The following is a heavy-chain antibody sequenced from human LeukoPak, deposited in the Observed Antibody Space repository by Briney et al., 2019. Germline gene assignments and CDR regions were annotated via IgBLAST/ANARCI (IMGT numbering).Heavy chain of an antibody. CDR1: GFPFGSYA. J-gene: IGHJ4*02. CDR3: AKVDYWSPENYLDS. Sequence: PGGSLRLSCAASGFPFGSYAMTWVRQAPGKGLESVSVITDGADTYYADSVKGRFTISRDNSQNTAHLQMDNLRADDTAVYYCAKVDYWSPENYLDSWGQGTLVTVSS. D-gene: IGHD1-1*01. CDR2: ITDGADT. V-gene: IGHV3-23*01.